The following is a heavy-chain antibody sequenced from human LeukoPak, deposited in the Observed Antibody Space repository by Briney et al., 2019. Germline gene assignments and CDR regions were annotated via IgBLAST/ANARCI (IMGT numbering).Heavy chain of an antibody. V-gene: IGHV1-69*13. CDR1: GGTFSSYA. CDR3: AREGKICSSTSCSYYYYGMDV. J-gene: IGHJ6*02. D-gene: IGHD2-2*01. Sequence: ASVKVSCKASGGTFSSYAISWVRQAPGQGLEWMGGIIPIFGTANYAQKFQGRVTITADESTSTAYMELSSLRSEDTAVYYCAREGKICSSTSCSYYYYGMDVWGQGITVTVSS. CDR2: IIPIFGTA.